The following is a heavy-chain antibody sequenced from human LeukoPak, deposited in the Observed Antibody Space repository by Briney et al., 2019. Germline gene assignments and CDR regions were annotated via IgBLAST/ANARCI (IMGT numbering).Heavy chain of an antibody. D-gene: IGHD5-12*01. Sequence: GGSLRLSHAASGLTFSSHSMNWVRQAPGKGLEWVSYIRGTNSHIYHPHSVTGQFTISRDNAKNSLYLQIDSLRAEDTAVYYCASARSLCGYSGYYEPDFDAWGQGTLVTVSS. CDR1: GLTFSSHS. V-gene: IGHV3-21*01. J-gene: IGHJ4*02. CDR3: ASARSLCGYSGYYEPDFDA. CDR2: IRGTNSHI.